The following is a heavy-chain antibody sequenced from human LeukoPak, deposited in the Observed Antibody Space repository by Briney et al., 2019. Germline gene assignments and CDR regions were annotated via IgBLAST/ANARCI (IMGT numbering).Heavy chain of an antibody. CDR3: ARSVSRGYSYGSPEAFDI. CDR1: GFTFSSYS. CDR2: ISSSSSYI. V-gene: IGHV3-21*01. J-gene: IGHJ3*02. Sequence: GGSLRLSCAASGFTFSSYSMNWVRQAPGKGLEWVSSISSSSSYIYYADSVKGRFTISRDNAKNSLYLQMNSLRAEDTAVYYCARSVSRGYSYGSPEAFDIWGQGTMVTVSS. D-gene: IGHD5-18*01.